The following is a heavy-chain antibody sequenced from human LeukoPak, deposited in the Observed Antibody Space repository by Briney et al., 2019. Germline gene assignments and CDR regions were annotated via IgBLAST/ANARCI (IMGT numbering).Heavy chain of an antibody. CDR1: GFTFSSYA. CDR3: AKVDGSGYSSGWPAYYFDY. J-gene: IGHJ4*02. Sequence: PGGSLRLSCAASGFTFSSYAMSWVRQAPGKGLEWVSAISGSGGSTYYADSVKGRFTISRDNSKNTLYLQMNSLRAEDTAVYYCAKVDGSGYSSGWPAYYFDYWGQGTLVTVSS. D-gene: IGHD6-19*01. V-gene: IGHV3-23*01. CDR2: ISGSGGST.